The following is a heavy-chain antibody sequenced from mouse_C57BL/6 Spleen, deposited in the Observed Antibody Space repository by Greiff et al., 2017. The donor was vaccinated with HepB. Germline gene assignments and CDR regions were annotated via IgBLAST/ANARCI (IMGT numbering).Heavy chain of an antibody. Sequence: QVHVKQPGAELVKPGASVKLSCKASGYTFTSYWMHWVKQRPGQGLEWIGMIHPNSGSTNYNEKFKSKATLTVDKSSRTAYMQLSSLTSEDSAVYYCAAYYSNYVGYWGQGTTLTVSS. D-gene: IGHD2-5*01. J-gene: IGHJ2*01. CDR2: IHPNSGST. CDR3: AAYYSNYVGY. V-gene: IGHV1-64*01. CDR1: GYTFTSYW.